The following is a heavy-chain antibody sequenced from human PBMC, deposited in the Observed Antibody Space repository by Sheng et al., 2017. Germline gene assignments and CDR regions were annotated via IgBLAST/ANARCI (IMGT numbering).Heavy chain of an antibody. Sequence: QVQLVESGGGVVQPGGSLRLSCAASGFTFSSYGMHWVRQAPGQGLEWVAFIRYDGSNKYHADSVKGRFTISRDNSKNMVNLQMNSLRAEDTAVYYCAKSPPSGDYGSPDYWGQGAPGHRLL. CDR3: AKSPPSGDYGSPDY. D-gene: IGHD4-17*01. CDR1: GFTFSSYG. V-gene: IGHV3-30*02. CDR2: IRYDGSNK. J-gene: IGHJ4*02.